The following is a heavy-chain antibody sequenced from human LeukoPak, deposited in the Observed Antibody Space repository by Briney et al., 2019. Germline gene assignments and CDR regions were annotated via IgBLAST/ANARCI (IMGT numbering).Heavy chain of an antibody. J-gene: IGHJ4*02. D-gene: IGHD2-15*01. Sequence: SVTVSCTASGGTFSSYAISWVRQAPGQGLEWMGGVIPIFGTANYAQKFQGRVTITADESTSTAYMELSSLRSEDTAVYYCARGYCSGGSCPSDYWGQGTLVTVSS. CDR1: GGTFSSYA. V-gene: IGHV1-69*13. CDR2: VIPIFGTA. CDR3: ARGYCSGGSCPSDY.